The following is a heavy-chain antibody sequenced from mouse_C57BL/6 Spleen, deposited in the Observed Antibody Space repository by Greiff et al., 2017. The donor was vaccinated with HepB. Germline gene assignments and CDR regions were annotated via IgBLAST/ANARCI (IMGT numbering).Heavy chain of an antibody. D-gene: IGHD1-1*01. CDR3: TTWGTTVVEAY. V-gene: IGHV14-1*01. CDR1: GFNIKDYY. Sequence: EVQLQQSGAELVRPGASVKLSCTASGFNIKDYYMHWVKQRPEQGLEWIGRIDPEDGDTEYATKFQGKATMTADTSSNTAYLQLSSLTSEDTAVYYCTTWGTTVVEAYWGQGTLVTVSA. CDR2: IDPEDGDT. J-gene: IGHJ3*01.